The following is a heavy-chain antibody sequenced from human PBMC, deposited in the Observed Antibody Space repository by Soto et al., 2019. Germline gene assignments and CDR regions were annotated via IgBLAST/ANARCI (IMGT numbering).Heavy chain of an antibody. J-gene: IGHJ4*02. CDR3: ARGTMITFGGVIVILGFDY. Sequence: QVQLVQSGAEVKKPGSSVKVSCKASGGTFSSYAISWVRQAPGQGLEWMGGIIPIFGTANYAQKFQGRVTITADESTSTAYMELSSLRSEDTAVYYCARGTMITFGGVIVILGFDYWGQGTLVTVSP. CDR1: GGTFSSYA. CDR2: IIPIFGTA. V-gene: IGHV1-69*12. D-gene: IGHD3-16*02.